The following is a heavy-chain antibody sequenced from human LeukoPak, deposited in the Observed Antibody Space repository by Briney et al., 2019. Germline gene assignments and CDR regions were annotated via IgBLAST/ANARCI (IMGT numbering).Heavy chain of an antibody. Sequence: ASVKVSFMASGYTFTGYYMHWVRQAPGQGLEWMGWINPNSGGTNYAQKFQGWVTMTRDTSISTAYMELRSLRSDDTAVYYCARDRISEPYMRWFDPWGQGTLVTVSS. CDR1: GYTFTGYY. J-gene: IGHJ5*02. D-gene: IGHD1-14*01. V-gene: IGHV1-2*04. CDR2: INPNSGGT. CDR3: ARDRISEPYMRWFDP.